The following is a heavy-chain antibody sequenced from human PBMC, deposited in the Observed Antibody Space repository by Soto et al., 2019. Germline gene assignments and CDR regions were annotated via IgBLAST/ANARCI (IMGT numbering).Heavy chain of an antibody. CDR1: GFTFSTAW. CDR3: IRDPYGST. Sequence: EVQLVESGGGLVKPGESLRLSCAASGFTFSTAWMTWVRQAPGRGLEWFARIKTTSDCRTIHYAAPVKGRFTISRDDSKDTLFLQMNSLKIEDTAFYYCIRDPYGSTWGQGTLVTVSS. D-gene: IGHD3-10*01. V-gene: IGHV3-15*01. J-gene: IGHJ5*02. CDR2: IKTTSDCRTI.